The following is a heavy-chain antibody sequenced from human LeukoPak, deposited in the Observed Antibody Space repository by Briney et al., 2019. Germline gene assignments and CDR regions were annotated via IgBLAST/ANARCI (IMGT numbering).Heavy chain of an antibody. V-gene: IGHV3-23*01. CDR3: AKGYGGNRPLDY. D-gene: IGHD4-23*01. CDR1: GFAFNTYA. CDR2: TSTSGDST. J-gene: IGHJ4*02. Sequence: GGSLRLSCAASGFAFNTYAMSWVRQAPGKGLEWVSATSTSGDSTYYADSVKGRFSISRDNSKNILYLHMNSLRAEDTAVYYCAKGYGGNRPLDYWGQGTLVTVSS.